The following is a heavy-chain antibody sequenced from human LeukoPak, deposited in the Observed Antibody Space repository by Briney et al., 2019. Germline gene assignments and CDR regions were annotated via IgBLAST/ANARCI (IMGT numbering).Heavy chain of an antibody. J-gene: IGHJ5*02. CDR2: FDPEDGET. CDR3: ARDPALRLGELPDWFDP. CDR1: GYTLTELS. Sequence: ASVKVSCKVSGYTLTELSMHWVRQAPGKGLEWMGGFDPEDGETIYAQKFQGRVTMTEDTSTDTAYMELSSLRSEDTAVYYCARDPALRLGELPDWFDPWGQGTLVTISS. D-gene: IGHD3-16*01. V-gene: IGHV1-24*01.